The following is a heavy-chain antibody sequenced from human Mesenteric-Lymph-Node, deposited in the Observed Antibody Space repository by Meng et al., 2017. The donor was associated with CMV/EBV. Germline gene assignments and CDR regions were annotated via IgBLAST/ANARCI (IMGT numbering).Heavy chain of an antibody. D-gene: IGHD2-2*01. CDR1: GYTFTGYY. V-gene: IGHV1-2*02. CDR2: INPNSGGT. CDR3: ARGSRGQLLTGPFYGMDV. J-gene: IGHJ6*02. Sequence: ASVKVSCKASGYTFTGYYMHWVRQAPGQGLEWMGWINPNSGGTNYAQKFQGRVTMTRDTSISTAYMELSRLRSDDTAVYYCARGSRGQLLTGPFYGMDVWGQGTLVTVSS.